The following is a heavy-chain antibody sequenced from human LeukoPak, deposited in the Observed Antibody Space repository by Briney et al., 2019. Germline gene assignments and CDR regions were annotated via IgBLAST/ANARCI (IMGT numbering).Heavy chain of an antibody. CDR2: ISWNSGSI. J-gene: IGHJ4*02. CDR3: AKEKRAMVRGVGEFDY. D-gene: IGHD3-10*01. CDR1: GFTFDDYA. V-gene: IGHV3-9*01. Sequence: GGSLRLSCAASGFTFDDYAMHWVRQAPGKGLEWVSGISWNSGSIGYADSVKGRFTISRDNAKNSLYLQMNSLRAEDTAVYYCAKEKRAMVRGVGEFDYWGQGTLVTVSS.